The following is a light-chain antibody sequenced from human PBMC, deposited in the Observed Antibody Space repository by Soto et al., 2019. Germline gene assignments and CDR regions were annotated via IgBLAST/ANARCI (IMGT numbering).Light chain of an antibody. J-gene: IGKJ4*01. CDR1: QSVSSY. CDR2: DAS. V-gene: IGKV3-20*01. Sequence: EIVLTQSPATLSLSPGERATLSCRASQSVSSYLAWYQQKPGQAPRLLIYDASNRATGIPDRFSGSGSGTEFSLTISRLEPEDFAVYYCHQYGISPFGGGTKVDIK. CDR3: HQYGISP.